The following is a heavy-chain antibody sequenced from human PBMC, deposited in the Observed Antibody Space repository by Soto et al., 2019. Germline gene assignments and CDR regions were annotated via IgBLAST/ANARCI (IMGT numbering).Heavy chain of an antibody. CDR1: GFTPRNYA. CDR2: ISYDGTNK. CDR3: ARSDGYNKIEY. Sequence: GGAPRHSCAAPGFTPRNYAMPWGRQATGTGLDWLAVISYDGTNKYYADSVKGRFTISRDNSKNTLYLQMNSLRAEDTAVYYCARSDGYNKIEYWGQGTLVTVSS. V-gene: IGHV3-30-3*01. J-gene: IGHJ4*02. D-gene: IGHD6-25*01.